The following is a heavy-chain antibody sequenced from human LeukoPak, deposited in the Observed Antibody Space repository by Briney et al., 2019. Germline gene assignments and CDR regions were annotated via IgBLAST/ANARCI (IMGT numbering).Heavy chain of an antibody. Sequence: PGGSLRLSCAASGFTFTNARMSWVRQAPGKGLEWVGRVSSKTKDRTADYSATVKGRFTISRDDSKNILYLQMSSLETEDTGVYYCTTVGNWNPRSYWGQGTLVTVSS. J-gene: IGHJ4*02. D-gene: IGHD1-20*01. V-gene: IGHV3-15*01. CDR2: VSSKTKDRTA. CDR1: GFTFTNAR. CDR3: TTVGNWNPRSY.